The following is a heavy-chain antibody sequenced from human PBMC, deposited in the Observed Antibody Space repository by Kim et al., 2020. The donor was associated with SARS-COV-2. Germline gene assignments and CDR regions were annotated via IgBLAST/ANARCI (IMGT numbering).Heavy chain of an antibody. Sequence: TNYNPSLKSRVTISVDKSKSQFSLKLSSVTAADTAVYYCARVWSYGQFDYWGQGTLVTVSS. CDR3: ARVWSYGQFDY. J-gene: IGHJ4*02. V-gene: IGHV4-4*02. CDR2: T. D-gene: IGHD5-18*01.